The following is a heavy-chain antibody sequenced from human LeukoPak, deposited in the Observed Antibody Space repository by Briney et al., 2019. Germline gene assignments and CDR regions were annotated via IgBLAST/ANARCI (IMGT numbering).Heavy chain of an antibody. Sequence: GGSLRLSCAASGFTFSSNWMTWVRQAPGKGLEWVANIKQDGSEKQYVDSVRGRFTISRDNTKNSLYLQMNSLRVEDTAVYYCARDPYNTGGYAAFDIWGQGTMVTVSS. CDR2: IKQDGSEK. D-gene: IGHD3-22*01. CDR1: GFTFSSNW. V-gene: IGHV3-7*01. CDR3: ARDPYNTGGYAAFDI. J-gene: IGHJ3*02.